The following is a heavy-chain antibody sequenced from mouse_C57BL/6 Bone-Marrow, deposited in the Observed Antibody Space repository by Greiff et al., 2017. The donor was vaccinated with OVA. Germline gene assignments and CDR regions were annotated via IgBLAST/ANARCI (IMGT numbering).Heavy chain of an antibody. CDR3: ADYYGSSPY. Sequence: QVQLKQPGAELVKPGASVKMSCKASGYTFTSYWITWVKPRPGQGLEWIGDIYPGSGSTNYNEKFKSKATLTVDTSSSTAYMQLSSLTSEDSAVYYCADYYGSSPYWGQGTTLTVSS. CDR2: IYPGSGST. CDR1: GYTFTSYW. V-gene: IGHV1-55*01. D-gene: IGHD1-1*01. J-gene: IGHJ2*01.